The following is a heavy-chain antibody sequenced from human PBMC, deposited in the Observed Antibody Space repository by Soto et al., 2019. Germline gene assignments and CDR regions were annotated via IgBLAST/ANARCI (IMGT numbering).Heavy chain of an antibody. Sequence: QVQLVQSGAEVKKPGASVKVSCKASGNTFSSYGINWVRQAPGQGLEWMGWISVYNGNTKYAQKVQGRVTMTTDTSTSTAYMGLRVLRSDVTSVYYCARGYSGLCWFDPWGQGTLVTVSS. J-gene: IGHJ5*02. CDR3: ARGYSGLCWFDP. D-gene: IGHD5-12*01. CDR1: GNTFSSYG. CDR2: ISVYNGNT. V-gene: IGHV1-18*01.